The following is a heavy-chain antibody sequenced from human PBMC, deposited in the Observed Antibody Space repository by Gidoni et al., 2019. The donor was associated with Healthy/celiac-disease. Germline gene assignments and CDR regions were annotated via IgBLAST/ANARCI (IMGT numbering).Heavy chain of an antibody. V-gene: IGHV4-39*01. Sequence: QLQLQDSGPGLVQPSETLSLTCTVSGGSISSSSYYWGWIRQPPREGLEWIGSIYYSGSTYYNPSLKSRVTISVDTAKNQFSLKLSSVTAADTAVYYCAGSSGYDYWGQGTLVTVSS. J-gene: IGHJ4*02. CDR3: AGSSGYDY. CDR1: GGSISSSSYY. D-gene: IGHD3-22*01. CDR2: IYYSGST.